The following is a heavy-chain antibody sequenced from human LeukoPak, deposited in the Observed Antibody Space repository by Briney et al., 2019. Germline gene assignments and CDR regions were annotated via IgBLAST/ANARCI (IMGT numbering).Heavy chain of an antibody. D-gene: IGHD1-26*01. CDR1: SGSISGYY. CDR3: ARQSYGGAYYFFGY. V-gene: IGHV4-59*08. CDR2: IFYSGST. J-gene: IGHJ4*02. Sequence: ETLSLTCPVTSGSISGYYWTWIRQPPGKGLAWIGNIFYSGSTNYNPSLKSRVTISLDTSKKQFSLKLTSVTAADTAVYYCARQSYGGAYYFFGYWGQGTLVAVSS.